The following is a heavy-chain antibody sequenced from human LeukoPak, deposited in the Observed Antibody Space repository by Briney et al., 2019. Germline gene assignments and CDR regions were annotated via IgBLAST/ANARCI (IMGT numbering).Heavy chain of an antibody. J-gene: IGHJ4*02. D-gene: IGHD2-2*01. V-gene: IGHV3-9*01. CDR2: ISWNSGSI. CDR1: GFTFDDYA. Sequence: GGSLRLSCAASGFTFDDYAMHWVRQVPGKGLEWVSGISWNSGSIDHADSVKGRFTISRDNAKNSLHLQMDSLRTEDTAFYYCAKGSCSSTSCHFDYWGQGTLVTVSS. CDR3: AKGSCSSTSCHFDY.